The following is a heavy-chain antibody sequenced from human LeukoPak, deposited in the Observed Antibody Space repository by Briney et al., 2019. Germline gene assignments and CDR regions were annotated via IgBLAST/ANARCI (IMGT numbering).Heavy chain of an antibody. Sequence: GGSLRLSCAASGFTFSSYSMNWVRQAPEKGLEWVSSISSSSSYIYYADSVKGRFTISRDNAKNSLYLQMNSLRAEDTAVYYCARDSPRYYDSSGALDYWGQGTLVTVSS. V-gene: IGHV3-21*01. CDR3: ARDSPRYYDSSGALDY. D-gene: IGHD3-22*01. J-gene: IGHJ4*02. CDR2: ISSSSSYI. CDR1: GFTFSSYS.